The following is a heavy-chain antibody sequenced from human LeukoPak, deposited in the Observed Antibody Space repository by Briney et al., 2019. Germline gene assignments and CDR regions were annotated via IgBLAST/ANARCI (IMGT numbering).Heavy chain of an antibody. CDR1: GYTFTGYY. CDR2: INPNSGGT. V-gene: IGHV1-2*02. J-gene: IGHJ4*02. D-gene: IGHD3-3*01. Sequence: GASVKVSCKASGYTFTGYYMHWVRQAPGQGLEWMGWINPNSGGTNYAQKLQGRVTMTTDTSTSTAYMELRSLRSDDTAVYYCARGARITIFGVVQAPLFDYWGQGTLVTVSS. CDR3: ARGARITIFGVVQAPLFDY.